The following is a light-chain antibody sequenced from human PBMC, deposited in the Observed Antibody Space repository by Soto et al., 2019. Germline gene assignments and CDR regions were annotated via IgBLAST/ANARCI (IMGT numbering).Light chain of an antibody. CDR2: AAS. J-gene: IGKJ2*01. V-gene: IGKV1-9*01. CDR3: QQLYSYPPMYT. Sequence: DIQLTQSPSFLSASVGDRVTITCRASQGISSYLAWYQQKPGKAPKLLIDAASTLQSGVPSRFSGTGSGTEFTLTISSLQPEDFATYYCQQLYSYPPMYTFGQGTKLEIK. CDR1: QGISSY.